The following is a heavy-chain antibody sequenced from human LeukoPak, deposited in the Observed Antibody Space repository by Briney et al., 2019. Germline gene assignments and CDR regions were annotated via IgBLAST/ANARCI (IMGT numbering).Heavy chain of an antibody. V-gene: IGHV4-39*01. Sequence: SETLSLTCTVSVGSISSSSYYWGWIRQPPGKGLEWIGSIYYSGSTYYNPSLKSRVTISVDTSKNQFSLKLSSVTAADTAVYYCARPGEFKEWLLWDYWGQGTLVTVAP. CDR3: ARPGEFKEWLLWDY. J-gene: IGHJ4*02. D-gene: IGHD3-3*01. CDR2: IYYSGST. CDR1: VGSISSSSYY.